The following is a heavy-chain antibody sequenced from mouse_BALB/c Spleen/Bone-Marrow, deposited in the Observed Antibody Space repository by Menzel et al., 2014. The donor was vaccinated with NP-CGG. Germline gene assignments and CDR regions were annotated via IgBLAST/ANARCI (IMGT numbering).Heavy chain of an antibody. V-gene: IGHV2-2*02. D-gene: IGHD1-1*01. CDR2: IWGGVST. CDR3: ARRGGTTTPFGY. J-gene: IGHJ3*01. CDR1: GFSLPSTG. Sequence: HVQLQQSGPGLVQPSQSLSITCTVSGFSLPSTGVHWVRPSPRKGLEWLGVIWGGVSTDYHAAFIFRLSISKDKSKSQVLYKMKSRYANDTARYCCARRGGTTTPFGYWGQGTLVTGAA.